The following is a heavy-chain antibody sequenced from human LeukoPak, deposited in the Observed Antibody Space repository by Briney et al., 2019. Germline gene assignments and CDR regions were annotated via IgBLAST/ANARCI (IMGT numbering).Heavy chain of an antibody. CDR3: ARHASYFYSSPYAD. CDR2: IYYTGNT. V-gene: IGHV4-59*08. CDR1: PLSVTNYY. Sequence: SETLSLTCAVSPLSVTNYYWSWIRQPPGKGLEWIGYIYYTGNTNYNPSLKSRVTLSLDTSKNQFSLRLNSVTATDTAVYYCARHASYFYSSPYADWGQGTLVTVSS. D-gene: IGHD3-22*01. J-gene: IGHJ4*02.